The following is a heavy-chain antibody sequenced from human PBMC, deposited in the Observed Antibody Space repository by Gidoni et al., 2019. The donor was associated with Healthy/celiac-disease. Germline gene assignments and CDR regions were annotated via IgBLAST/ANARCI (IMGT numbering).Heavy chain of an antibody. CDR3: AKGLEMATPAPFDY. CDR2: ISWNSGSI. Sequence: EAQLVESGGGLVQLGRSLRLSWAASGFTFDDYAMHWFRQAPGKGLEWVSGISWNSGSIGYADSVKGRFTISRDNAKNSLYLQMNSLRAEDTALYYCAKGLEMATPAPFDYWGQGTLVTVSS. J-gene: IGHJ4*02. D-gene: IGHD5-12*01. V-gene: IGHV3-9*01. CDR1: GFTFDDYA.